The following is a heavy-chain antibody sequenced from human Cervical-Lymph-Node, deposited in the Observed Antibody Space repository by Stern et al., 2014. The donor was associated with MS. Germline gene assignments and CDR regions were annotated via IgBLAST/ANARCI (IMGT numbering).Heavy chain of an antibody. CDR3: ARAQHGMDV. CDR1: GFTFSSYA. Sequence: QVQLVESGGGVVQPGRSLRLSCAASGFTFSSYAMHWVRQAPGKGLEWVAVISYDGSNKYYADSVKGRFTISRDNSKNTLYLQMNSLRAEDTAVYYCARAQHGMDVWGQGTTVTVSS. V-gene: IGHV3-30*04. J-gene: IGHJ6*02. D-gene: IGHD2-2*01. CDR2: ISYDGSNK.